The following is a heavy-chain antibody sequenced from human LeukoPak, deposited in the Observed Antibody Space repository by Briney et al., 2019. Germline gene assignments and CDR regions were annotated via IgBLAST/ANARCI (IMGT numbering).Heavy chain of an antibody. CDR1: GGTFSSYP. V-gene: IGHV1-69*01. D-gene: IGHD6-13*01. CDR2: IIPIFGTA. Sequence: SVKVSCKASGGTFSSYPISWVRQAPGQGLEWMGGIIPIFGTANYAQKFQGRVTITADESTSTAYMELSSLRSQDTAVYYCARGLAAAGFRGFDPWGQGTLVTVSS. CDR3: ARGLAAAGFRGFDP. J-gene: IGHJ5*02.